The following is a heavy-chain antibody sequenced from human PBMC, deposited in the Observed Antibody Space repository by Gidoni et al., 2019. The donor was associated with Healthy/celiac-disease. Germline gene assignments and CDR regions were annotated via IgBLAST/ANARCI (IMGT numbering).Heavy chain of an antibody. CDR2: INPSGGST. V-gene: IGHV1-46*01. CDR3: ARVGEQIAAAGLNWYFDL. D-gene: IGHD6-13*01. Sequence: QVQLVQSGAEVKKPGASVKVACKASGYTFTSYYMHWVRPAPGQGLEWMGIINPSGGSTSYAQKFQGRVTMTRDTSTSTVYMELSSLRSEDTAVYYCARVGEQIAAAGLNWYFDLWGRGTLVTVSS. CDR1: GYTFTSYY. J-gene: IGHJ2*01.